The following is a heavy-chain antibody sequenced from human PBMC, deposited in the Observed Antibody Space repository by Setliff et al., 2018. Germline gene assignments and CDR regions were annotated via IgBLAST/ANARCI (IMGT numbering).Heavy chain of an antibody. J-gene: IGHJ4*02. Sequence: PGGSLRLSCAASVSTFRDFGMHWVRQAPGKGLQWVAFIRFDESNKFYLESVRGRFSISRDNSKNTVYLQMNSLRVEDTAVYYCRFWSGYYKNDYWGQGTPVTVSS. V-gene: IGHV3-30*02. D-gene: IGHD3-3*01. CDR1: VSTFRDFG. CDR3: RFWSGYYKNDY. CDR2: IRFDESNK.